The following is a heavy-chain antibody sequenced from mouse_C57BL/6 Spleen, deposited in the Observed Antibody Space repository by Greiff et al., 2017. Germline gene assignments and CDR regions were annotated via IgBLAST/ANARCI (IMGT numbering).Heavy chain of an antibody. CDR2: IYPGDGDT. D-gene: IGHD2-3*01. CDR3: ARGAHYVVYSY. V-gene: IGHV1-82*01. CDR1: GYAFSSSW. Sequence: QVQLQQSGPELVKPGASVKISCKASGYAFSSSWMNWVKQRPGKGLEWIGRIYPGDGDTNYNGKFKGKATLTADKSSSTAYMQLSSLTSEDSAVYFGARGAHYVVYSYWAQGPPPPVSS. J-gene: IGHJ2*01.